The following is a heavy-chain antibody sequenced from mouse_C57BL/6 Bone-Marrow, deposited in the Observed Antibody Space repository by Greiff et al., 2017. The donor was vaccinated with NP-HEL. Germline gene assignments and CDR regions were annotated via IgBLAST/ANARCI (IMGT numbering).Heavy chain of an antibody. CDR1: GYTFTDYY. Sequence: VQLQESGAELVRPGASVKLSCKASGYTFTDYYINWVKQRPGQGLEWIARIYPGSGNTYYNEKFKGKATLTAEKSSSTAYMQLSSLTSEDSAVYFCARGETDYWGQGTTLTVSS. J-gene: IGHJ2*01. CDR3: ARGETDY. V-gene: IGHV1-76*01. CDR2: IYPGSGNT.